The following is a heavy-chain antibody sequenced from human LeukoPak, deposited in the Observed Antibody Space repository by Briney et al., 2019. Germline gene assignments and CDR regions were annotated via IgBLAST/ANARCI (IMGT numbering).Heavy chain of an antibody. CDR3: AKDSGQQWLGRYFDY. V-gene: IGHV3-23*01. Sequence: GGSLRLSCAASGFTFSSYAMSWVRQAPGKGLEWVSAISGSGGSTYYADSVKGRFTISRDNSKNTLYLQMNSLRAEDTAVYYCAKDSGQQWLGRYFDYWGQGTLVTVSS. CDR1: GFTFSSYA. CDR2: ISGSGGST. J-gene: IGHJ4*02. D-gene: IGHD6-19*01.